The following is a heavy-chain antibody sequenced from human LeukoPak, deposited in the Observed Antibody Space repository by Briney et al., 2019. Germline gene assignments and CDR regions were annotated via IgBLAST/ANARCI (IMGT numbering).Heavy chain of an antibody. V-gene: IGHV4-39*01. J-gene: IGHJ4*02. D-gene: IGHD6-13*01. CDR1: GGSLSSSSYY. CDR2: IYYSGST. CDR3: ARGVPLYSSSSFDY. Sequence: SETLSLTCTVSGGSLSSSSYYWGWIRQPPGKGLEWIRSIYYSGSTYYNPSLKSRVTISVDTSKNQFSLKLSSVTAADTAVYYCARGVPLYSSSSFDYWGQGTLVTVSS.